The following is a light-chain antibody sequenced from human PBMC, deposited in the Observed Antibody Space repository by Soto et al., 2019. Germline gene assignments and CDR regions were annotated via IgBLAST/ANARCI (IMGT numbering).Light chain of an antibody. V-gene: IGKV1-39*01. J-gene: IGKJ4*01. CDR3: QQYNSWPLT. Sequence: DIQMTQFPLSLSASVGDRVTITCRASQTIRSHLNWYQQKPGEAPKIVIYATSTLQSGVPSRFNGSVSGTDFTLTISSLQPEDFAVYYCQQYNSWPLTFGGGTKVDIK. CDR1: QTIRSH. CDR2: ATS.